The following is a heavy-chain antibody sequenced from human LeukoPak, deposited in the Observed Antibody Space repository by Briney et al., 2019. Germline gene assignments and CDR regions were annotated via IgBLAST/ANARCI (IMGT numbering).Heavy chain of an antibody. Sequence: PGGSLRLSCAASGFSFSSYGMHWVRQAPGRGLEWVAIIWHDGNDKYYADSVKGRFTISRDNSKNTLYLQMNSLRAEDTAVYYCARWPDYYDTSKYYYGMDVWDQGTTVTVSS. CDR1: GFSFSSYG. V-gene: IGHV3-33*01. CDR3: ARWPDYYDTSKYYYGMDV. D-gene: IGHD3-22*01. CDR2: IWHDGNDK. J-gene: IGHJ6*02.